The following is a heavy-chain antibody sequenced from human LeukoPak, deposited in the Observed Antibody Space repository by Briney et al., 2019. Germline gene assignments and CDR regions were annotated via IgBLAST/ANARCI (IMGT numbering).Heavy chain of an antibody. CDR3: AKAYSSSWNENVDY. D-gene: IGHD6-13*01. Sequence: GGSLRLSCAASGFTFDDYAMHWVRQAPGKGLEWFSGINWNSGSIGYADSVKGRFTISRDNAKNSLYLQMNSLRADDTAFYYCAKAYSSSWNENVDYWGQGILVTVSS. CDR2: INWNSGSI. V-gene: IGHV3-9*01. CDR1: GFTFDDYA. J-gene: IGHJ4*02.